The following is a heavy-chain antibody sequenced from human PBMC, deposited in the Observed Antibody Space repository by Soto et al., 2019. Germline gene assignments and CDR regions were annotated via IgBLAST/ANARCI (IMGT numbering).Heavy chain of an antibody. V-gene: IGHV1-18*01. CDR3: ASVQRVVPGRYYYYYMDV. Sequence: ASVKVSCKASGYTFTSYGISWVRQAPGQGLEWMGWISAYNGNTNYAQKLQGRVTMTTDTSTSTAYMELRSLRSDDTAVYYCASVQRVVPGRYYYYYMDVWGKGTTVTVSS. D-gene: IGHD2-2*01. CDR1: GYTFTSYG. J-gene: IGHJ6*03. CDR2: ISAYNGNT.